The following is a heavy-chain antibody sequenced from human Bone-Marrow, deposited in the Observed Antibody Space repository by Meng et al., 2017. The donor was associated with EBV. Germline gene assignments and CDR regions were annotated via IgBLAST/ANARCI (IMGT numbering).Heavy chain of an antibody. CDR1: GFTFNNYA. Sequence: EGQLLESGGGLVQPGGSLGLSCAASGFTFNNYAMSWVRQAPGKGLEWVSAISRSGDSTYYADSVKGRFTISRDNSKNTLYLQMNSLRAEDTAVYYCAPGAYGYWGQGTLVTVSS. CDR2: ISRSGDST. J-gene: IGHJ4*02. CDR3: APGAYGY. D-gene: IGHD5-12*01. V-gene: IGHV3-23*01.